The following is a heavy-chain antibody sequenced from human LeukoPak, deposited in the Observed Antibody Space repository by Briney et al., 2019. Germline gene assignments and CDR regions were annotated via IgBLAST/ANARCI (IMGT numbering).Heavy chain of an antibody. D-gene: IGHD6-13*01. CDR2: ISYDGSNK. J-gene: IGHJ4*02. Sequence: GRSLRLSCAASGFTCSYGMHWVRQAPGKGLEWVAVISYDGSNKYYADSVEGRFTISRDNSKNTLYLQVDSLTAEDTAIYYCARDRDSNWYPYHDYWGQGVLVTVSS. CDR1: GFTCSYG. CDR3: ARDRDSNWYPYHDY. V-gene: IGHV3-33*08.